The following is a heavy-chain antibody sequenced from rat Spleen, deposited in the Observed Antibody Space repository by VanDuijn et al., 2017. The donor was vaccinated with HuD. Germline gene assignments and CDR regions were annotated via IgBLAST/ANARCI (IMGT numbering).Heavy chain of an antibody. CDR2: MRYNGDT. J-gene: IGHJ4*01. V-gene: IGHV2-63*01. D-gene: IGHD1-11*01. Sequence: QVQLKESGPGLVQPSQTLSLTCTVSGFSLTSYNIHWIRQPPGKGLEWVGRMRYNGDTSYNSTLKSRLSISRDTSKNQVFLKMNSLQTDDTGTYYCTRDGTTGLLAYVLDAWGQGASVTVSS. CDR1: GFSLTSYN. CDR3: TRDGTTGLLAYVLDA.